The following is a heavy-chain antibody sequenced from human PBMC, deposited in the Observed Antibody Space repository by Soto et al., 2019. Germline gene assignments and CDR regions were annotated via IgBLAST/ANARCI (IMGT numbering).Heavy chain of an antibody. CDR3: ARVGDIVGVGNTRSTWFDP. D-gene: IGHD2-2*01. J-gene: IGHJ5*02. Sequence: QVQLVESGGGVVQPGRSLRLSCAASGFTFYRYAMHWVRQAPGKGLEWVAVRSHDGRNTYYADSVKGRFTISSDNSKNPLDLQMNSLSAEDTAVYYCARVGDIVGVGNTRSTWFDPWGQGALVTVSS. CDR2: RSHDGRNT. V-gene: IGHV3-30*04. CDR1: GFTFYRYA.